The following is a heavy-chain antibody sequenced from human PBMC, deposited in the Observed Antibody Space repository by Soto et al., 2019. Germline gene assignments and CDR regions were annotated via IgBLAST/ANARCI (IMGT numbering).Heavy chain of an antibody. J-gene: IGHJ4*02. CDR2: ISYDGSNQ. V-gene: IGHV3-30*18. CDR3: AKDQASGQGSFDS. Sequence: VKLVESGGGVVQPGGSRRLSCAASGFTFNIYGMHWVRQAPDKGLEWVALISYDGSNQYYADSVKGRFTISRDNSKNTLFLQMNSLRADDTAVYYCAKDQASGQGSFDSWGQGTLVTVSS. CDR1: GFTFNIYG.